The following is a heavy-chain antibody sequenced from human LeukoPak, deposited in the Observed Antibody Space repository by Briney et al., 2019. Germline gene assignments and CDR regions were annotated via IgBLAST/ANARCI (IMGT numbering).Heavy chain of an antibody. D-gene: IGHD1-26*01. CDR1: AYTFTVYY. V-gene: IGHV1-2*02. CDR3: ARGNWELLDFDY. CDR2: INPNSGGT. J-gene: IGHJ4*02. Sequence: ASVTVSFTSSAYTFTVYYMHWVRQAPGQGIEWMGWINPNSGGTNYAQKFQGRVTMTRDTSISTAYMELSRLRSDDTAVYYCARGNWELLDFDYWGQGTLVTVSA.